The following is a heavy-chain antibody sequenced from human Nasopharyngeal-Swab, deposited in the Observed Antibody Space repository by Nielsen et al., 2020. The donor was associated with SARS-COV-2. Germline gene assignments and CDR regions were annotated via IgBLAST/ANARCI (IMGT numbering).Heavy chain of an antibody. CDR2: ISSTTPYI. D-gene: IGHD1-7*01. CDR3: ARDTGGPPNYFDP. Sequence: GESLKISCAASGFTVSSNYMNWVRQAPGKGLEWISSISSTTPYIYYADSVKGRFTISRDNAKNSLYLQMNFLRVEDTAMYYCARDTGGPPNYFDPWGQGTLVTVSS. V-gene: IGHV3-21*01. J-gene: IGHJ5*02. CDR1: GFTVSSNY.